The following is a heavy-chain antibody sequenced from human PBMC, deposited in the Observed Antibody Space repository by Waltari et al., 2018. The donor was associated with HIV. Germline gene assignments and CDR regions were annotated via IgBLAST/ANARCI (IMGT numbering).Heavy chain of an antibody. D-gene: IGHD1-26*01. V-gene: IGHV4-39*07. CDR3: ARDWDVTTACMDV. Sequence: QVKLQESGPGLVKPSETLSLTCVVSGASTRSSSYFWGWIRQAPGKGLEWIGSMFYTGSSYYNPSLKSRVNITIDPMNNKFSLTMTSVTAADTAVYYCARDWDVTTACMDVWGQGTTVTVSS. CDR2: MFYTGSS. CDR1: GASTRSSSYF. J-gene: IGHJ6*02.